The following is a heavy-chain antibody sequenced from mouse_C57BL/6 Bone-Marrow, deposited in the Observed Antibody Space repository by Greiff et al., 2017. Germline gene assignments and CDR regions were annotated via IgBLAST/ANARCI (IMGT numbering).Heavy chain of an antibody. CDR1: GYAFSSYW. CDR2: IYPGDGDT. CDR3: ARSNYYGSSLDY. D-gene: IGHD1-1*01. V-gene: IGHV1-80*01. J-gene: IGHJ2*01. Sequence: LVESGAELVKPGASVKISCKASGYAFSSYWMNWVKQRPGKGLEWIGQIYPGDGDTNYNGKFKGKATLTADKSSSTAYMQLSSLTSEDCAVYFCARSNYYGSSLDYWGQGTTLTVSS.